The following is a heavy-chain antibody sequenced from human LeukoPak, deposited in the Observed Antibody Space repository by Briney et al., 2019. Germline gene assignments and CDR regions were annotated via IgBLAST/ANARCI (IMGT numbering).Heavy chain of an antibody. J-gene: IGHJ4*02. CDR2: ICSSIGCT. Sequence: GGSLRLSCAASAFTFSSHPMGWVRRAPGKGLEWVSSICSSIGCTYYADSVKGRFTISRDNSKNTLYLQMNSLRAEDTAVYYCVKCSSTSCYDTPFDYWGQGTLVTVSS. V-gene: IGHV3-23*01. CDR3: VKCSSTSCYDTPFDY. D-gene: IGHD2-2*01. CDR1: AFTFSSHP.